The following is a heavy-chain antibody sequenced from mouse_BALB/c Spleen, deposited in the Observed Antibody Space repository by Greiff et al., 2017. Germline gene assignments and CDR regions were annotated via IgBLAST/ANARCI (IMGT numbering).Heavy chain of an antibody. Sequence: VQLQQPGAELVKPGASVKLSCKASGYTFTSYWMHWVKQRPGQGLEWIGEINPSNGRTNYNEKFKGKATLTVDKSSSTAYMQLSSLTSEDSAVYYCARYYYDYDEFAYWGQGTLVTVSA. D-gene: IGHD2-4*01. CDR3: ARYYYDYDEFAY. CDR1: GYTFTSYW. J-gene: IGHJ3*01. CDR2: INPSNGRT. V-gene: IGHV1S81*02.